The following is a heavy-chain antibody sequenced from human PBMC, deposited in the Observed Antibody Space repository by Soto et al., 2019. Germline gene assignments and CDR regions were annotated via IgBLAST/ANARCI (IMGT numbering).Heavy chain of an antibody. Sequence: AALKVSCNSSGSTFTSYAMHCVRDSAGRRLEWMGWINAGNGNTKYSQKFQGRVTITRDTSASTAYMELSSLRSEDTAVYYCASSGIAAAGTVRWFDTWGQGTLVTVSS. CDR2: INAGNGNT. CDR1: GSTFTSYA. D-gene: IGHD6-13*01. J-gene: IGHJ5*02. CDR3: ASSGIAAAGTVRWFDT. V-gene: IGHV1-3*01.